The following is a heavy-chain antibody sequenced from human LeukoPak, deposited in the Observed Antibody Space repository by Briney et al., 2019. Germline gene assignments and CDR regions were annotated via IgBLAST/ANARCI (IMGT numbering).Heavy chain of an antibody. J-gene: IGHJ4*02. CDR2: MNPNSGNT. Sequence: ASVKVSCKASGYTFTSYDINWVRQATGQGLEWMGWMNPNSGNTGYAQKFQGRVTMTRNTSISTAYMELSSLRSEDTAVYYCARITLTRSYSSSWYGNDYWGQGTLVTVSS. D-gene: IGHD6-13*01. CDR1: GYTFTSYD. V-gene: IGHV1-8*01. CDR3: ARITLTRSYSSSWYGNDY.